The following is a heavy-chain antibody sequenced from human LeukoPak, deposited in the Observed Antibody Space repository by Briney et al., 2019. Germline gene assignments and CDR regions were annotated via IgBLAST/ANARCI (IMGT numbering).Heavy chain of an antibody. CDR1: GFTLSTYV. CDR3: ARVVAGSVYNSGMDV. J-gene: IGHJ6*02. CDR2: ILYDGSSK. D-gene: IGHD6-19*01. Sequence: GGSLRLSCAASGFTLSTYVMHWVRQAPGKGLQWVAVILYDGSSKYYADSVKGQFIISRDNSKNTLYLQMNGLTAEDTAVYYCARVVAGSVYNSGMDVWGQGTTVTVSS. V-gene: IGHV3-30*01.